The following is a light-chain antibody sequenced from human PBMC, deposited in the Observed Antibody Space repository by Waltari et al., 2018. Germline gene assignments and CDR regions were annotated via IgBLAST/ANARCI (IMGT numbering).Light chain of an antibody. CDR2: GNE. Sequence: QSALTQPPSVSGTPGQRVTISCSGRYSITGSRAVTWYQQLPGTAPKLLIYGNEHRPSGVPDRFSGSKSGTSASLAISGLQSEDEADYYCATWDDSLNWVFGGGTKLTVL. V-gene: IGLV1-44*01. CDR3: ATWDDSLNWV. CDR1: YSITGSRA. J-gene: IGLJ3*02.